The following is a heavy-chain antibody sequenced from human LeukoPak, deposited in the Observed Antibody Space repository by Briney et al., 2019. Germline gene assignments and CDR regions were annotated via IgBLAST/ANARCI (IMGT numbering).Heavy chain of an antibody. D-gene: IGHD1-1*01. CDR3: ARDRGASNWNPYNWFDP. V-gene: IGHV4-59*01. J-gene: IGHJ5*02. CDR1: GGSISSYY. CDR2: IYYSGST. Sequence: PSETLSLTCTVSGGSISSYYWSWIRQPPGKGLEWIGYIYYSGSTNYNPSLKSRVTISVDTSKNQFSLKLSSVTAADTAVYYCARDRGASNWNPYNWFDPWGQGTLVTVSS.